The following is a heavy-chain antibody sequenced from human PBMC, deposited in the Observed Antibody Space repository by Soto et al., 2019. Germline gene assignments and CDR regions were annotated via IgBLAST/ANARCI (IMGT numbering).Heavy chain of an antibody. CDR2: ISYDGSNK. D-gene: IGHD6-13*01. CDR1: GFTFSSYG. Sequence: PGGSLRLSCAASGFTFSSYGMHWVRQAPGKGLEWVAVISYDGSNKYYADSVKGRFTISRDDSKNTLYLQMNSLRAEDTAVYYCARGFRSIAAAGTWSEYFQHWGQGTLVTVSS. J-gene: IGHJ1*01. CDR3: ARGFRSIAAAGTWSEYFQH. V-gene: IGHV3-30*12.